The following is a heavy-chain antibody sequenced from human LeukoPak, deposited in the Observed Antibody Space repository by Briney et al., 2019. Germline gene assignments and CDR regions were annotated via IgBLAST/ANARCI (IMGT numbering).Heavy chain of an antibody. J-gene: IGHJ4*02. D-gene: IGHD3-10*01. Sequence: PGGSLRLSCAASGLTFSSYAMHWVRQAPGKGLEWVSAVGGSGSSTYYADSVKGRFTIFRDNSKNTLFLQMNSLTAEDTAMYYCAKAYGSGYYYAYFDNWGQGALVTVSS. V-gene: IGHV3-23*01. CDR2: VGGSGSST. CDR3: AKAYGSGYYYAYFDN. CDR1: GLTFSSYA.